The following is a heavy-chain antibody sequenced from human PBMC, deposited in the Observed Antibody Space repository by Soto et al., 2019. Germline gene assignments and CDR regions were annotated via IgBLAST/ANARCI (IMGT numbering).Heavy chain of an antibody. CDR2: ISPNSGRA. CDR3: VRQYFDFWTDYPDFDY. D-gene: IGHD3-3*01. V-gene: IGHV1-18*04. J-gene: IGHJ4*02. Sequence: QVQLVQSGAEMKRPGASVKVSCKASGYTFSKYDVSWVRQAPGQGLEWLGLISPNSGRASYSEKFQGRVTMRTDTPASTAYLQLSSRISDDTAVYYCVRQYFDFWTDYPDFDYWGQGTLVTVSS. CDR1: GYTFSKYD.